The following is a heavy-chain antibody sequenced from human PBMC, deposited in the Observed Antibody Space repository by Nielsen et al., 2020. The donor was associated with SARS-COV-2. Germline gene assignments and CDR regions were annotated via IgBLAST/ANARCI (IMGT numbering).Heavy chain of an antibody. CDR1: GFTFNTFA. Sequence: GESLKISCAASGFTFNTFAMGWVRQAPGKGLEWVSAISGSGGGTYYADSVKGRFTISRDNSKNTLYLQMNSLRVEDTAVYYCAKTATTRAYWFDPWGQGTLVTVSS. V-gene: IGHV3-23*01. CDR2: ISGSGGGT. J-gene: IGHJ5*02. D-gene: IGHD4-17*01. CDR3: AKTATTRAYWFDP.